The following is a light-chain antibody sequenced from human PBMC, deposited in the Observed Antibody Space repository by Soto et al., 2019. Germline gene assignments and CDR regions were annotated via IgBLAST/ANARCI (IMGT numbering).Light chain of an antibody. CDR3: QQYNNWPPAYT. V-gene: IGKV3-15*01. CDR1: QSVSSN. Sequence: EIVMTQSPATLSVSPGERATLSCRASQSVSSNLAWYQQKPGQAPRLLIYGASTRATGIPARFSGSLSGTDFTLTISSLQSEDFAVYYCQQYNNWPPAYTFGQGTKLEIK. CDR2: GAS. J-gene: IGKJ2*01.